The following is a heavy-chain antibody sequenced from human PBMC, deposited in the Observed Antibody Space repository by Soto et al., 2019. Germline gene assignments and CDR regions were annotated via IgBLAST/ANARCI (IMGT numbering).Heavy chain of an antibody. J-gene: IGHJ6*02. Sequence: PSETLSLTCTVSNGSIYIGGYSWSWIRQTPGKGLEWIGYIYPTGKTYYNPSLKNRATLSIDTSQNQFSLQLTSVTAADTAVYYCARAPPGPAPRWGVWGHGTTVTVSS. D-gene: IGHD3-16*01. V-gene: IGHV4-30-2*01. CDR2: IYPTGKT. CDR3: ARAPPGPAPRWGV. CDR1: NGSIYIGGYS.